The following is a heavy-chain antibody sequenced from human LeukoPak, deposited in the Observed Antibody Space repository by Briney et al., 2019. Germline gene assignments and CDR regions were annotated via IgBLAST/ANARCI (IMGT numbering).Heavy chain of an antibody. CDR2: IYYSGST. V-gene: IGHV4-59*02. Sequence: GSLRLSCAASGFTVSSNYMSWVRQPPGKGLEWIGYIYYSGSTNYNPSLKSRVTISVDTSKNQFSLKLSSVTAADTAVYYCARGSGYSYGPPGYWGQGTLVTVSS. CDR1: GFTVSSNY. D-gene: IGHD5-18*01. CDR3: ARGSGYSYGPPGY. J-gene: IGHJ4*02.